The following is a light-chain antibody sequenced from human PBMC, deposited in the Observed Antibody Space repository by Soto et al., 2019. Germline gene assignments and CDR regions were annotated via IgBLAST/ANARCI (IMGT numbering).Light chain of an antibody. CDR2: DAS. CDR1: QDINKY. V-gene: IGKV1-33*01. Sequence: DIQMTQSPSSLSTSVGDRVTITCQASQDINKYLNWYQQKPGKAPKLLIYDASNLETGVPSRFSGSGSGTDFTFTISSLQPEDIATYYCQQYDNLPITFGQGTRLEMK. CDR3: QQYDNLPIT. J-gene: IGKJ5*01.